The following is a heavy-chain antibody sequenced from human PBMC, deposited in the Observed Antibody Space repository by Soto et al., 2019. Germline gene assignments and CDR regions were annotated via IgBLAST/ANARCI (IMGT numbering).Heavy chain of an antibody. V-gene: IGHV4-34*01. D-gene: IGHD1-1*01. J-gene: IGHJ5*02. CDR3: ARDQGTSGVDWFDP. CDR2: INHSGST. CDR1: GGSFSGYY. Sequence: SETLSLTCAVYGGSFSGYYWSWIRQPPGKGLEWIGEINHSGSTNYNPSLKSRVTISVDTSKNQFSLKLSSVTAADTDVYYCARDQGTSGVDWFDPWGQGTLVTVSS.